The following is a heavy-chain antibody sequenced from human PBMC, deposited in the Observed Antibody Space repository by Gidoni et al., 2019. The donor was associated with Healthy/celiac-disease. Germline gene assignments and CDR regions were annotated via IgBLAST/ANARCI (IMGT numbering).Heavy chain of an antibody. V-gene: IGHV3-48*02. Sequence: EVQLVESGGGLVQPGGSRRLSCAACGFTLSSYSMNWVRQAPGKGLEWVSYISSSSSTIYYADSVKGRFTISRDNAKNSLYLQMNSLRDEDTAVYYCARGAAYDSDYGMDVWGQGTTVTVSS. D-gene: IGHD3-3*01. CDR1: GFTLSSYS. J-gene: IGHJ6*02. CDR2: ISSSSSTI. CDR3: ARGAAYDSDYGMDV.